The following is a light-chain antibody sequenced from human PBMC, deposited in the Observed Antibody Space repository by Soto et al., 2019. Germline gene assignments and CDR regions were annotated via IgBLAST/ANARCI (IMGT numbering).Light chain of an antibody. V-gene: IGKV1-39*01. Sequence: DIQMTQSPSSLSASVGDRVTITCRASQSISSYLNWYQQKPGRAPKLLIYAASSLQSGVPSRFNGSGSGTDFILTISSLQPEDFATYYCQQSYSTPRDFGQGTRLEIK. CDR3: QQSYSTPRD. CDR2: AAS. J-gene: IGKJ5*01. CDR1: QSISSY.